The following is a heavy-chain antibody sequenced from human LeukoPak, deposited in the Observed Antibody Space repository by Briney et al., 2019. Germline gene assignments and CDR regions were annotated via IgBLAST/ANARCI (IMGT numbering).Heavy chain of an antibody. V-gene: IGHV4-31*03. D-gene: IGHD2-15*01. CDR3: ARVRWVVASYGMDV. CDR1: GGSISSGGYY. J-gene: IGHJ6*02. Sequence: PSQTLSLTCTVSGGSISSGGYYWSWIRQHPGKGLEWIGYIYYSGSTYYNPSLKSRVTISVDTSKNQFSLKLSSVTAADTAVYYCARVRWVVASYGMDVWGQGTTVTVSS. CDR2: IYYSGST.